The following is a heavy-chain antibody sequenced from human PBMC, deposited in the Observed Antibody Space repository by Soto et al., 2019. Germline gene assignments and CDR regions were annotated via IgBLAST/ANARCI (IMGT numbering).Heavy chain of an antibody. V-gene: IGHV2-26*01. CDR1: GFSLSDAKMG. CDR3: ARMQSPGRPYGSRGVNFFDY. D-gene: IGHD3-10*01. CDR2: IFSNDEK. Sequence: QVTLKESGPVLVKPTETLTLTCTVSGFSLSDAKMGVSWIRQPPGKALEWLAHIFSNDEKSYNTSLKSRLIISRDTSKSQVVLTMTNMDPADTATFYCARMQSPGRPYGSRGVNFFDYWGQGTLVTVSS. J-gene: IGHJ4*02.